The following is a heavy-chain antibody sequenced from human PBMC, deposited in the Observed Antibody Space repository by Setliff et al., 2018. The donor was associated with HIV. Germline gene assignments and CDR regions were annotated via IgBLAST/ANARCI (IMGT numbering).Heavy chain of an antibody. D-gene: IGHD5-12*01. CDR1: GGSIRDHY. CDR3: ARVGYSRTSYAMDV. V-gene: IGHV4-59*11. Sequence: PSETLSLTCTVSGGSIRDHYWSWIRQPPGKGLEWIGTIYHSGRTTYSPSLKSRLTISVDTSNNQFSLKLSSVIAADTAVYYCARVGYSRTSYAMDVWGQGTTVTVSS. J-gene: IGHJ6*02. CDR2: IYHSGRT.